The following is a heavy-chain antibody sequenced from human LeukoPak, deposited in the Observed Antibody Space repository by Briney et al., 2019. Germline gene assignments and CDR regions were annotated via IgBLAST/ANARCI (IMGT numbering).Heavy chain of an antibody. D-gene: IGHD5-24*01. CDR1: GFTFSDYY. V-gene: IGHV3-11*01. J-gene: IGHJ5*02. CDR2: IGSGGTLI. Sequence: GGSLRLSCAASGFTFSDYYMSWIRQAPGKGLEWVSYIGSGGTLIHYANSVKGRFTISRDNAKNSLCLQMNSLRAEDTAVYYCARDAYNYGWFDPWGQGTLVTVSS. CDR3: ARDAYNYGWFDP.